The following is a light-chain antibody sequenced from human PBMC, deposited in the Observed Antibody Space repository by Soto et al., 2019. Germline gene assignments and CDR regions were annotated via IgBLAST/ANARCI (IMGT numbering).Light chain of an antibody. J-gene: IGKJ1*01. V-gene: IGKV3-20*01. Sequence: EIALTQSPGTLSLSPGERATLSCRASQSVSSYLAWYQQKPGQAPRLLIYGASSRATGIPDRFSGSGSGTDFPLTISRLAPEDYAVYSCQQSGRSHRTFGQGTKLEIK. CDR1: QSVSSY. CDR3: QQSGRSHRT. CDR2: GAS.